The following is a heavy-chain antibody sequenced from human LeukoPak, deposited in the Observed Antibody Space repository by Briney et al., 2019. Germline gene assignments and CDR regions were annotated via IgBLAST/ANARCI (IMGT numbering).Heavy chain of an antibody. CDR3: ARDASIAVAGRPFDP. CDR2: ISAYNGNT. D-gene: IGHD6-19*01. Sequence: ASVKVSCKASGYTFTSYGISWVRQAPGQGLEWTGWISAYNGNTNYAQKPQGRVTMTTDTSTSTAYMELRSLRSDDTAVYYCARDASIAVAGRPFDPWGQGTLVTVSS. CDR1: GYTFTSYG. V-gene: IGHV1-18*01. J-gene: IGHJ5*02.